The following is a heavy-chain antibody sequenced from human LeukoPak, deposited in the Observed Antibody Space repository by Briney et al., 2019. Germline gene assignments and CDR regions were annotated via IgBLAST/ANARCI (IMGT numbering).Heavy chain of an antibody. CDR1: GGSISSYY. CDR3: ARTSFQVAALANFDY. CDR2: IYTSGST. Sequence: PSETLSLTCTVSGGSISSYYWSWIRQPAGKGLEWIGRIYTSGSTNYNPSLKSRVTMSVDTSKNQFSLKLSSVTAADTAVYYCARTSFQVAALANFDYWGQGTLVTVSS. D-gene: IGHD6-13*01. V-gene: IGHV4-4*07. J-gene: IGHJ4*02.